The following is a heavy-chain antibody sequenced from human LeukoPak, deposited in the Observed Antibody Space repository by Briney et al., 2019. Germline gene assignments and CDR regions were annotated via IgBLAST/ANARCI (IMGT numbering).Heavy chain of an antibody. D-gene: IGHD6-19*01. V-gene: IGHV4-34*01. CDR1: GGSFSGYY. CDR3: ARAPWAVADYGMDV. Sequence: SETLSLTCAVYGGSFSGYYWSWIRQPPGKGLEWIGEINHSGSTNYNPSLKSRVTISVDTSKNQFSLKLSSVTAADTAVYYRARAPWAVADYGMDVWGQGTTVTVSS. CDR2: INHSGST. J-gene: IGHJ6*02.